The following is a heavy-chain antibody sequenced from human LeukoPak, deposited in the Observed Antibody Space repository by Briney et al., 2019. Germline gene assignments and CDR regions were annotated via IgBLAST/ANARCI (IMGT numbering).Heavy chain of an antibody. V-gene: IGHV4-4*02. CDR3: ARVGHYYYDSSGYDY. Sequence: SGTLSLTCAVSGGSISSSNWWSWVRQPPGKGLEWIGEIYHSGSTNYNPSLKSRVTISVDKSKNQFSLKLSSVTAADTAVYYCARVGHYYYDSSGYDYWGQGTLVTVSS. CDR2: IYHSGST. D-gene: IGHD3-22*01. J-gene: IGHJ4*02. CDR1: GGSISSSNW.